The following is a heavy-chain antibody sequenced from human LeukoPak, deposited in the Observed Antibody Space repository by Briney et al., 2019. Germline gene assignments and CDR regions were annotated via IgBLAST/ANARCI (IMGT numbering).Heavy chain of an antibody. V-gene: IGHV4-59*01. CDR3: AIGDYGDYDNAFDI. J-gene: IGHJ3*02. Sequence: SETLSLTCTVSGGSISSYYWSWIRQPPGKGLEWIGYIYYSGSTNYNPSLKSRVTISVDTSKNQFSLKLSSVTAADTAVYYCAIGDYGDYDNAFDIWGQGTMVTVSS. CDR2: IYYSGST. D-gene: IGHD4-17*01. CDR1: GGSISSYY.